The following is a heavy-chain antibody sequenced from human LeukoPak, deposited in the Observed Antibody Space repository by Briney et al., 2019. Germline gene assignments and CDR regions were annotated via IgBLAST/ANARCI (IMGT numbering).Heavy chain of an antibody. CDR3: AASGFGFGELPSYFYYYMDV. J-gene: IGHJ6*03. CDR2: IVVDSGNT. V-gene: IGHV1-58*02. Sequence: SVKVSCKASGFTFTRSAMQWVRQARGQRLEWIGWIVVDSGNTKYAQKFQERVTITRDMSTGTAYMELSSLRSEDTAVYYCAASGFGFGELPSYFYYYMDVWGKGTTVTISS. D-gene: IGHD3-10*01. CDR1: GFTFTRSA.